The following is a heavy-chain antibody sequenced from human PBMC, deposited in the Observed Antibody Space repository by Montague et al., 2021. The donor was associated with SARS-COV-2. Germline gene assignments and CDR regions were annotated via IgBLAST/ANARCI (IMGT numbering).Heavy chain of an antibody. D-gene: IGHD3-3*01. CDR1: GFTFSSYS. J-gene: IGHJ6*02. CDR2: ISSSSSYI. V-gene: IGHV3-21*01. Sequence: SLRLSCAASGFTFSSYSMNWVRQAPGKGLEWVSSISSSSSYIYYADSVKGRFTISRDNAKNSLYLQMNSLRAEDTAVYYCARGYDFWSGGYYYYYGMDVWGQGARSPSP. CDR3: ARGYDFWSGGYYYYYGMDV.